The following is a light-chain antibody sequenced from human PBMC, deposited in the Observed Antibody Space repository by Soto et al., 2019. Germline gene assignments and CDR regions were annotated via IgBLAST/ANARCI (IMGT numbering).Light chain of an antibody. J-gene: IGKJ3*01. CDR1: QSVSNY. V-gene: IGKV3-11*01. CDR2: DVT. CDR3: QSLFT. Sequence: EIVLTQSPATLSLSPGERATLSCRASQSVSNYLAWYQQKPGQAPRLLIYDVTNRATGIPARFRGSGSGTDFTLTISSLEPEDFAVYYCQSLFTFGPGTKVDIK.